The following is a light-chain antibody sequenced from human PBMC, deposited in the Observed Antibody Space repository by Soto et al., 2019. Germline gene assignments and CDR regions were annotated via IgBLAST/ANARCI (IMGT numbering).Light chain of an antibody. V-gene: IGLV2-23*01. J-gene: IGLJ1*01. CDR1: SSDVGSYNL. Sequence: QSVLTQPASVCASPGQSITIHCTGTSSDVGSYNLVSWFQQHPGKVPKLLIYEGTKRPSGLSDRFSGSKSGTTASLTISGLQAEDEANSYCYSYAGENLYVFGTGTKVTVL. CDR3: YSYAGENLYV. CDR2: EGT.